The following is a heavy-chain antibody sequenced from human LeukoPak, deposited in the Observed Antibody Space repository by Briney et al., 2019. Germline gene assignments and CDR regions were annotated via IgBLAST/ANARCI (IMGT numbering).Heavy chain of an antibody. J-gene: IGHJ4*02. CDR2: FDPEDGET. V-gene: IGHV1-24*01. CDR1: GYTLTELS. Sequence: ASVKVSCKVSGYTLTELSMHWVRQAPGKGLEWMGGFDPEDGETIYAQKFQGRVTMTEDTSTDTAYMELSGLRSEDTAVYYCATAGPYGDSYYFDYWGQGTLVTVSS. D-gene: IGHD4-17*01. CDR3: ATAGPYGDSYYFDY.